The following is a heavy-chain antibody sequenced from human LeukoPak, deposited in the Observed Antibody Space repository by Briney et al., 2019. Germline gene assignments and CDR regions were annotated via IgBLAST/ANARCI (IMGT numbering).Heavy chain of an antibody. J-gene: IGHJ4*02. D-gene: IGHD3-10*01. CDR1: GGTISSGDYY. CDR2: IYYSGST. V-gene: IGHV4-30-4*08. Sequence: SSETLSLTCTVSGGTISSGDYYWSWIRQPPVKGLEWIGYIYYSGSTYYNPSLKSRVTISVDTSKNQFSLKLSSVTAADTAVYYCARDWGVTLLDYWGQGTLVTVSS. CDR3: ARDWGVTLLDY.